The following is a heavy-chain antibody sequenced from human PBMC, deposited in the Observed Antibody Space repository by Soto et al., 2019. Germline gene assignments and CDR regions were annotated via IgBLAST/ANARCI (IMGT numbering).Heavy chain of an antibody. CDR1: GFTLSVYA. J-gene: IGHJ6*03. CDR3: ARRARPDFYYMDV. Sequence: EVQLAESGGGLAQPGGSLRLSCAASGFTLSVYAMDWVRQAPGKGLEYVSGISSNGVGTYYANSVQGRFTISRDNSKNTVYLQMGSLTPEDTAVYYCARRARPDFYYMDVWGKGTTVTVSS. D-gene: IGHD6-6*01. CDR2: ISSNGVGT. V-gene: IGHV3-64*01.